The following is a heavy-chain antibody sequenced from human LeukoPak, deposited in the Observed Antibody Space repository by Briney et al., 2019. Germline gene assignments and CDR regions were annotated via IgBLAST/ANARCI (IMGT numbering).Heavy chain of an antibody. CDR3: ARAPYYYDSSGYEFDY. CDR1: GFTFSSYD. D-gene: IGHD3-22*01. V-gene: IGHV3-33*01. Sequence: GGSLRLSCAASGFTFSSYDMHWVRQAPGKGLEWVAVIWYDGSNKYYADSVKGRFTISRDNSKNTLYLQMNSLRAEDTAVYYCARAPYYYDSSGYEFDYWGQGTLVTVSS. CDR2: IWYDGSNK. J-gene: IGHJ4*02.